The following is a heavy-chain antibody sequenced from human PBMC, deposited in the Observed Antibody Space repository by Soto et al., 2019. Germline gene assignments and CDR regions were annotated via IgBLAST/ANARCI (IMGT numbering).Heavy chain of an antibody. J-gene: IGHJ4*02. CDR3: ENLGGLDY. Sequence: EVQLVESGGGLVQPGGSLRLSCAASGFTFSSYWMHWVRQAPGKGLVWVSRINSDGSSTSYADSVKGRFTISRDNAKNTLDRQMNRLRADETAVYYCENLGGLDYWGQGTLVTVSS. V-gene: IGHV3-74*01. CDR1: GFTFSSYW. D-gene: IGHD3-16*01. CDR2: INSDGSST.